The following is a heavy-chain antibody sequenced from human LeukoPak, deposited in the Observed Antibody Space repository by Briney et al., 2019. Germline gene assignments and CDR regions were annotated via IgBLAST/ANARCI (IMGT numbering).Heavy chain of an antibody. CDR1: GYSFTCYY. V-gene: IGHV1-2*02. CDR3: AGEWYSSGRYDY. CDR2: IHPNSGGT. J-gene: IGHJ4*02. Sequence: ASVKVSCKASGYSFTCYYMHWVRQAPGQGLEWMGWIHPNSGGTNYAQKFQGRVTMTGDTSISTAYMELSSLRSDDTAVYYCAGEWYSSGRYDYWGQGTLVTVSS. D-gene: IGHD6-25*01.